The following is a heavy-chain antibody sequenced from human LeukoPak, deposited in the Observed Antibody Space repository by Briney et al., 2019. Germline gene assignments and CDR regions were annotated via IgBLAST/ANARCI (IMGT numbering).Heavy chain of an antibody. D-gene: IGHD3-22*01. CDR3: ARDLGQYYDTSDNWFDP. V-gene: IGHV3-23*01. Sequence: TGGSLRLSCAASGFTFSNYAMSWVRQAPGKGLEWVSAISGSGGSTYYADSVKGRFTIFRDNAKYTLNLQMNSLRAEDTAVYYCARDLGQYYDTSDNWFDPWGQGTLVTVSS. CDR2: ISGSGGST. J-gene: IGHJ5*02. CDR1: GFTFSNYA.